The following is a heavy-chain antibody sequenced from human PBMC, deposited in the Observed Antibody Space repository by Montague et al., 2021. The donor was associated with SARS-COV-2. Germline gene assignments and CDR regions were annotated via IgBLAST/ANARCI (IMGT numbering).Heavy chain of an antibody. D-gene: IGHD6-19*01. J-gene: IGHJ4*02. CDR1: GFTFSSYA. V-gene: IGHV3-23*01. CDR2: ISGSGGTT. Sequence: SLRLSCAASGFTFSSYAMSLVRQAPGKGLEWVPAISGSGGTTWYAASVKGRFTISRDNSQNTLYLQMNSLRAEDTAVYYCARSPSGWWLFDYWGQGTLVTVSS. CDR3: ARSPSGWWLFDY.